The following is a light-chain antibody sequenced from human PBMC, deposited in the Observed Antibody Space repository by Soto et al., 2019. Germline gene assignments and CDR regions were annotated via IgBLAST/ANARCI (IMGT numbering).Light chain of an antibody. CDR2: RNS. CDR1: SSNIGSNY. V-gene: IGLV1-47*01. CDR3: ASWDDSLSGFVV. Sequence: QSVLTQPPSASGTPGQRVTISCSGSSSNIGSNYVFWYQQLPGTAPKVLMYRNSQRPSGVPDRFSGSKSGTSASLAISGLRSEDEADYYCASWDDSLSGFVVFGGGTKVTV. J-gene: IGLJ2*01.